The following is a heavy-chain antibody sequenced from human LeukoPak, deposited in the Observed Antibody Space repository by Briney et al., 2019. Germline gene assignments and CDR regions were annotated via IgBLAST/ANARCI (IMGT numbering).Heavy chain of an antibody. V-gene: IGHV3-53*01. CDR1: GFTVSSNY. CDR2: IYSGGST. Sequence: GGSLRLSCAASGFTVSSNYMSWVRQAPGKGPEWVSVIYSGGSTYYADSVKGRFTISRDNSKNTLYLQMNSLRAEDTAVYYCARDRIHYFDYWGQGTLATVSS. CDR3: ARDRIHYFDY. D-gene: IGHD5-18*01. J-gene: IGHJ4*02.